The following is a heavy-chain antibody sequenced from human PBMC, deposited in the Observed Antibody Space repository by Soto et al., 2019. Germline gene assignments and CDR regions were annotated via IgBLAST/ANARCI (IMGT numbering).Heavy chain of an antibody. Sequence: QLQLQESGPGLVKPSETLSLTCTVSGGSISSSSYYWGWIRQPPGKGLEWIGSIYYSGSTYYNPSLKSRVTISVDPSKNQFSLRLSSVTAADTAVYYCARRKIGPQGYCSGGSCYSNWFDPWGQGTLVTVSS. CDR3: ARRKIGPQGYCSGGSCYSNWFDP. J-gene: IGHJ5*02. V-gene: IGHV4-39*01. CDR1: GGSISSSSYY. D-gene: IGHD2-15*01. CDR2: IYYSGST.